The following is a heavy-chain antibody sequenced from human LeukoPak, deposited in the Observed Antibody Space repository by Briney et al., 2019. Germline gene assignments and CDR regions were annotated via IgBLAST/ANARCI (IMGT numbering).Heavy chain of an antibody. D-gene: IGHD6-19*01. CDR2: IRYDGSNK. CDR3: AESPRQWLVRYFDY. J-gene: IGHJ4*02. V-gene: IGHV3-30*02. Sequence: GGSLRLSCAASGFTFSSYAMHWVRQAPGRGLEWVAFIRYDGSNKYYADSVKGRFTISRDNSKNTLYLQMNSLRAEDTAVYYCAESPRQWLVRYFDYWGQGTLVTVSS. CDR1: GFTFSSYA.